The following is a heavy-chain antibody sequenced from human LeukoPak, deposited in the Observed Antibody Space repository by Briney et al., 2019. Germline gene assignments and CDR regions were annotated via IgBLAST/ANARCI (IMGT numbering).Heavy chain of an antibody. V-gene: IGHV3-30*02. Sequence: GGSLRLSCAASGFTFSSYGMHWVRQAPGKGLEWVAFIRYDGSNKYYADSVKGRFTISRDNSKNTLYLQMNSLRAEDTAVYYCASPYDSSGQFDYWGQGTLVTVSS. CDR3: ASPYDSSGQFDY. J-gene: IGHJ4*02. CDR2: IRYDGSNK. CDR1: GFTFSSYG. D-gene: IGHD3-22*01.